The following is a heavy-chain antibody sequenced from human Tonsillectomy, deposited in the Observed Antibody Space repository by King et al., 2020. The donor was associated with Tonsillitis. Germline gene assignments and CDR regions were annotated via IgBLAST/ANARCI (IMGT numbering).Heavy chain of an antibody. V-gene: IGHV4-39*01. CDR1: GGSISSSSYY. D-gene: IGHD6-19*01. Sequence: LQLQESGPGLVKPSETLSLTCTVSGGSISSSSYYWGWIRQPPGKGLEWIGSIYYSGSTYYNPSLKSRVTISVDTSKNQFSLKLGSVTAADTAVYYCARSSGGGYNWFDPWGQGTLVTVSS. CDR2: IYYSGST. CDR3: ARSSGGGYNWFDP. J-gene: IGHJ5*02.